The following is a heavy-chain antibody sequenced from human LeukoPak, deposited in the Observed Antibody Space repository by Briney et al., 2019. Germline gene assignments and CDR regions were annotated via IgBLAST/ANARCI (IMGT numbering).Heavy chain of an antibody. V-gene: IGHV3-73*01. CDR3: PRDRGTYNWLDP. J-gene: IGHJ5*02. CDR2: IDRPAKSYAT. Sequence: PGGSLKLSCAASVFTLSDSAIHWVRQASGKGLEWVALIDRPAKSYATAYGASVGGRFTSSRDDSKNTAYLQMDSLKTEDTALYYCPRDRGTYNWLDPWGEGTLVSVS. D-gene: IGHD1-26*01. CDR1: VFTLSDSA.